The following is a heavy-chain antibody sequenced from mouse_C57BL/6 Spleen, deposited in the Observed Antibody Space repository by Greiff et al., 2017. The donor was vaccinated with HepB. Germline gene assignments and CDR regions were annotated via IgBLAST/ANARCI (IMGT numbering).Heavy chain of an antibody. V-gene: IGHV1-52*01. D-gene: IGHD1-1*01. CDR1: GYTFPSYW. CDR2: IDPSDSET. CDR3: ARWGYYYGSSFYAMDY. Sequence: QVQLKQPGAELVRPGSSVKLSCKASGYTFPSYWMHWVKQRPIQGLEWIGNIDPSDSETHYNQKFKDKATLTVDKSSSTAYMQLSSLTSEDSAVYYCARWGYYYGSSFYAMDYWGQGTSVTVSS. J-gene: IGHJ4*01.